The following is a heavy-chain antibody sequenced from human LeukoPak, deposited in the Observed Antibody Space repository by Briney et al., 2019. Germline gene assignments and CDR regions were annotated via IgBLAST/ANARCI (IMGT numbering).Heavy chain of an antibody. CDR3: ARDPYSGGYGAYYYYMDV. Sequence: GGSLRLSCAASGFTFSTYNMNWVRRTPGKGLEWVSSITSSSTYMFYADSVRGRFTISRDNAENSLYLQMNSLRDEDTAVYYCARDPYSGGYGAYYYYMDVWGKGTTVTVSS. D-gene: IGHD6-19*01. J-gene: IGHJ6*03. V-gene: IGHV3-21*01. CDR2: ITSSSTYM. CDR1: GFTFSTYN.